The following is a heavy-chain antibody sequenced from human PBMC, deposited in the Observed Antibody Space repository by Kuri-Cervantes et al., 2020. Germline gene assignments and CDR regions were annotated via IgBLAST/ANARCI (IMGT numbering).Heavy chain of an antibody. D-gene: IGHD4-17*01. V-gene: IGHV1-2*02. CDR1: GYTFTDYY. CDR2: INPNNGGT. Sequence: ASVKVSCKASGYTFTDYYIHWVRQAPGQGLEWMGWINPNNGGTKYAQKFQGRVTLTRDTSISTAYMELSGLTSDDTAVYYCARDHDYGDYLVGYYGMDVWGQGTTVTVSS. J-gene: IGHJ6*02. CDR3: ARDHDYGDYLVGYYGMDV.